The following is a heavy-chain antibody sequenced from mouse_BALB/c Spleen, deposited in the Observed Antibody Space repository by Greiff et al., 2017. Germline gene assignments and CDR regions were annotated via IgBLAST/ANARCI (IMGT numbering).Heavy chain of an antibody. CDR1: GFTFSSFG. CDR2: ISSGSSTI. J-gene: IGHJ2*01. V-gene: IGHV5-17*02. Sequence: EVKLVESGGGLVQPGGSRKLSCAASGFTFSSFGMHWVRQAPEKGLEWVAYISSGSSTIYYADTVKGRFTISRDNPKNTLFLQMTSLRSEDTAMYYCAREGRGGYWGQGTTLTVSS. CDR3: AREGRGGY. D-gene: IGHD3-3*01.